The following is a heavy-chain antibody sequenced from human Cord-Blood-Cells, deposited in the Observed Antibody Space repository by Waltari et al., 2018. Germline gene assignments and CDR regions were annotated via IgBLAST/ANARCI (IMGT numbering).Heavy chain of an antibody. CDR3: ASVGRYCSGGSCYFDY. V-gene: IGHV1-69*01. Sequence: QVQLVQSGAEVKKPGSSVKVSCKASGGTFSSYALSWVRQASGQGLEWMGGIIPIFGTANYAQKFQGRVTITADESTSTAYMELSSLRSEDTAVYYCASVGRYCSGGSCYFDYWGQGTLVTVSS. J-gene: IGHJ4*02. D-gene: IGHD2-15*01. CDR1: GGTFSSYA. CDR2: IIPIFGTA.